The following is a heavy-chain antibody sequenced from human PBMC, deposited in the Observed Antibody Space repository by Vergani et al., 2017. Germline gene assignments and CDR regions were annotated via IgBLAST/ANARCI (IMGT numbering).Heavy chain of an antibody. J-gene: IGHJ4*02. CDR2: VYTSGMT. CDR3: ARGSRAEGGSGPDK. CDR1: GGSINTGAYY. D-gene: IGHD6-13*01. V-gene: IGHV4-61*02. Sequence: QVQLQESGPRLVRPSQTLSLTCTVSGGSINTGAYYWSWIRQPAGKGLEWIGRVYTSGMTNYNPSLKNRVTMSVDTSKNQFSLKLNSVTAADTAVYYCARGSRAEGGSGPDKWGQGTLVTVSS.